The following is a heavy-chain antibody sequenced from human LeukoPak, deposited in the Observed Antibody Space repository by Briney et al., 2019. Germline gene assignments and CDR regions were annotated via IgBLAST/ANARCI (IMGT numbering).Heavy chain of an antibody. CDR3: ANGYYGSGSYYNGIY. J-gene: IGHJ4*02. D-gene: IGHD3-10*01. Sequence: PGGSLRLSCAASGFTFSSYAMSWVRQAPGKGLESVSAISGSGGSTYYADSVKGRFTISRDNSKNTLYLQMNSLRAEDTAVYYCANGYYGSGSYYNGIYWGQGTLVTVSS. V-gene: IGHV3-23*01. CDR2: ISGSGGST. CDR1: GFTFSSYA.